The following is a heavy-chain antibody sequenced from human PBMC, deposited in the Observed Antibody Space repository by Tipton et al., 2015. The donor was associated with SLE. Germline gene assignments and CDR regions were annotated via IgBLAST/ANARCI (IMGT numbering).Heavy chain of an antibody. CDR1: GGSLSSYY. V-gene: IGHV4-59*12. CDR2: LSYSGST. D-gene: IGHD1-26*01. Sequence: TLSLTCTVSGGSLSSYYWSWIRQSPEKGLEWIGYLSYSGSTNYNPSLESRVTISGDTSKNQVSLRLSSVTAADTAVYYCASRGRWEQPEDYWGQGTLVTVPS. J-gene: IGHJ4*02. CDR3: ASRGRWEQPEDY.